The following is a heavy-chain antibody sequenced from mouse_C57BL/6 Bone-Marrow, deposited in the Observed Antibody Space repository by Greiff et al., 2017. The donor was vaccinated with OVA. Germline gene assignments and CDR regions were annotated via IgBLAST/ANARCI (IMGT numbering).Heavy chain of an antibody. J-gene: IGHJ4*01. CDR2: TYPRDGST. Sequence: QVQLQQSGPELVKPGASVTLSCKASGYTFTSYDINWVKQRPGQGLEWIGWTYPRDGSTKYNEKFKGKATLPVDASSSTADRELHSLTSEDSAVYFWARDGVTYAMDYWGQGTSVTVSS. D-gene: IGHD2-1*01. V-gene: IGHV1-85*01. CDR3: ARDGVTYAMDY. CDR1: GYTFTSYD.